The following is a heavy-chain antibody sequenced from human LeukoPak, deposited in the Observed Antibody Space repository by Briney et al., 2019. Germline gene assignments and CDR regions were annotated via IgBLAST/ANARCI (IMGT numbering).Heavy chain of an antibody. Sequence: GGSLRLSCAASGFTFSTYTMNWVRQAPGEGLEWVSGVGGDGRVTHYADSVKGRFAISRDNSKNTLYLQMSSLRAEDTAVYYCAKDRVPDGVWSFDYWGRGSLVIVSS. CDR3: AKDRVPDGVWSFDY. D-gene: IGHD2-8*02. CDR1: GFTFSTYT. J-gene: IGHJ4*02. V-gene: IGHV3-23*01. CDR2: VGGDGRVT.